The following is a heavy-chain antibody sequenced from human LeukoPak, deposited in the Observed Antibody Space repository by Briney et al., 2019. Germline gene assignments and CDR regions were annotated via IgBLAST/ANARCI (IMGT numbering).Heavy chain of an antibody. CDR2: ISSSGTII. CDR1: GFTFSSYE. J-gene: IGHJ4*02. V-gene: IGHV3-48*03. D-gene: IGHD2-21*02. CDR3: ARIYCGGDCYAADY. Sequence: GGSLRLSCAASGFTFSSYEMNWVRQTPGKGLERVSYISSSGTIIYYADSVKGRFTISRDNARNSLYLQMNSLRAEDTAVYYCARIYCGGDCYAADYWGQGTLVTVSS.